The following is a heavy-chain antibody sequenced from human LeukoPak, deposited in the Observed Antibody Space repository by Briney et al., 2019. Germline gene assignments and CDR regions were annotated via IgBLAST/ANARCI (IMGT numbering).Heavy chain of an antibody. J-gene: IGHJ4*02. CDR1: GGFVSSGGYY. CDR2: IYYSGST. D-gene: IGHD3-16*02. V-gene: IGHV4-31*03. Sequence: SETLSLTCTVSGGFVSSGGYYWSWIRQHPGKGLEWIGYIYYSGSTYYNPSLKSRVTISVDTSKNQFSLKLCSVTAADTAVYYCAREYYGWASYRYTRYYFDYWGQVTLVTVAS. CDR3: AREYYGWASYRYTRYYFDY.